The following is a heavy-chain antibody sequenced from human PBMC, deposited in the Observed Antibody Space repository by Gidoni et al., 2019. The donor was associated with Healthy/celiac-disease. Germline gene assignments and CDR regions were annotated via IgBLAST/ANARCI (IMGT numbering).Heavy chain of an antibody. V-gene: IGHV1-69*01. J-gene: IGHJ6*02. CDR3: ARSHGGYCTGGVCYSYYYYGMDV. CDR1: VGTFSSYA. D-gene: IGHD2-8*02. CDR2: IIPIFGTA. Sequence: QLQLVQSGAEVKKPGSSVQVSCKASVGTFSSYAISWVRQAPGQGLEWMGGIIPIFGTANYAQKFQGRVTMTADESTSTAYMELSSLRSEDTAVYYCARSHGGYCTGGVCYSYYYYGMDVWGQGTTVTVSS.